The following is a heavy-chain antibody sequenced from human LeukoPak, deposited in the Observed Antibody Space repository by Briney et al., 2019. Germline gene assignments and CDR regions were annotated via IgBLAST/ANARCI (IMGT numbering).Heavy chain of an antibody. CDR3: ARGRANIQHYYMDV. Sequence: PGGSLRLSCAASGFTFSSYSMNWVRQAPGKGLEWVSYISSSSSTIYYADSVKGRFTISRDNAKNSLYLQMNSLRAEDTAVYYCARGRANIQHYYMDVWGKGTTVTVSS. D-gene: IGHD5-18*01. J-gene: IGHJ6*03. V-gene: IGHV3-48*01. CDR2: ISSSSSTI. CDR1: GFTFSSYS.